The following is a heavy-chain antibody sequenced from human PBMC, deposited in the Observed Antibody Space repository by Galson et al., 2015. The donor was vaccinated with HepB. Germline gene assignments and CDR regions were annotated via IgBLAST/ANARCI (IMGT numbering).Heavy chain of an antibody. CDR1: GSTFTSYY. CDR3: ARGLRDYYFDY. Sequence: SVTVSCKASGSTFTSYYMHWVRQAPGQGLEWMGIINPSGGSTSYAQKFQGRVTMTRDTSTSTVYMKLSSLRSEDTAVYYCARGLRDYYFDYWGQGTLVTVSS. J-gene: IGHJ4*02. D-gene: IGHD2-21*01. CDR2: INPSGGST. V-gene: IGHV1-46*03.